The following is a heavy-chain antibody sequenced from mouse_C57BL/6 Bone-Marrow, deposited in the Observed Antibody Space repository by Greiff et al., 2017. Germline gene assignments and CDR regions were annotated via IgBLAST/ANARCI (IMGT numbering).Heavy chain of an antibody. J-gene: IGHJ2*01. Sequence: VQLQQSGAELARPGASVTLSCKASGYTFTSYGLRWVKQSPGQGLEWIGEIYPRSGNTYYNEQFKGKATLTADKSSSTAYMELRSLTSEDSAVYFCASNRNYWGQGTTLTVSS. CDR2: IYPRSGNT. CDR3: ASNRNY. D-gene: IGHD4-1*01. CDR1: GYTFTSYG. V-gene: IGHV1-81*01.